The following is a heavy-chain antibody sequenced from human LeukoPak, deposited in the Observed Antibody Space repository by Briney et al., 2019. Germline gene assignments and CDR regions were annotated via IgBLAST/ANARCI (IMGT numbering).Heavy chain of an antibody. J-gene: IGHJ4*02. Sequence: PGGSLRLSCAASGFTFNNYGMHWVRQAPGKGLEWVAVISYDGSNKHYADSVKGRFTISRDNSRNTLYLQMNSLRTEDTAVYYCAKYAPFGALAGTSIDYWGREPWSPSPQ. CDR3: AKYAPFGALAGTSIDY. D-gene: IGHD6-19*01. CDR1: GFTFNNYG. V-gene: IGHV3-30*18. CDR2: ISYDGSNK.